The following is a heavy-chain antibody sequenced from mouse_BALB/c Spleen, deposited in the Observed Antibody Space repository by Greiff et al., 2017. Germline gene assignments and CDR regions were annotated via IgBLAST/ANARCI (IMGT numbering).Heavy chain of an antibody. D-gene: IGHD1-1*01. Sequence: EVKLMESGGGLVQPGGSRKLSCAASGFTFSSFGMHWVRQAPEKGLEWVAYISSGSSTIYYADTVKGRSTISRDNPKNTLFLQMTSLRSEDTAMYYCARHGYYGSSYFDYWGQGTTLTVSS. J-gene: IGHJ2*01. CDR3: ARHGYYGSSYFDY. CDR1: GFTFSSFG. CDR2: ISSGSSTI. V-gene: IGHV5-17*02.